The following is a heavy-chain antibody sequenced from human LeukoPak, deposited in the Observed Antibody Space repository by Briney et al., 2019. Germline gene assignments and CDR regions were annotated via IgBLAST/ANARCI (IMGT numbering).Heavy chain of an antibody. D-gene: IGHD3-3*01. V-gene: IGHV3-30-3*01. Sequence: GGSLRLSCAASGFTFSSYAMHWVRQAPGKGLEWVAVISYDGSNKYYADSVKGRFTISRDNSKNTLYLQMNSLRAEDTAVYYCAKDTPNYDFWSGYSRDAFDIWGQGTMVTVSS. CDR2: ISYDGSNK. J-gene: IGHJ3*02. CDR3: AKDTPNYDFWSGYSRDAFDI. CDR1: GFTFSSYA.